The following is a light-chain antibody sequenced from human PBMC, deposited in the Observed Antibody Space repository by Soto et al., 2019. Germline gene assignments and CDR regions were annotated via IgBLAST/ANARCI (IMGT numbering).Light chain of an antibody. CDR1: QSVSSY. CDR2: DAS. CDR3: QQYGSSGT. Sequence: DIVWRPSPATLSLSPRERAALSCRASQSVSSYLAWYQQKPGQAPRLLIYDASNRATGIPARFSGSGSGTDFTLTISSLEPEDFAVYYCQQYGSSGTFGQGSKVDIK. J-gene: IGKJ1*01. V-gene: IGKV3-11*01.